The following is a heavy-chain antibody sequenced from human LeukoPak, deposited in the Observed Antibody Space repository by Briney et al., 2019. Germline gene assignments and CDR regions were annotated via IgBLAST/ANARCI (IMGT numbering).Heavy chain of an antibody. CDR3: ASKSSSWSGFYYGMDV. CDR2: IYYSGST. CDR1: GGSISSYY. J-gene: IGHJ6*02. D-gene: IGHD6-13*01. V-gene: IGHV4-59*01. Sequence: SETLSLTCTVSGGSISSYYWSWIRQPPGKGLKWIGYIYYSGSTNYNPSLKSRVTISVDTSKNQFSLKLSSVTAADTAVYYCASKSSSWSGFYYGMDVWGQGTTVTVSS.